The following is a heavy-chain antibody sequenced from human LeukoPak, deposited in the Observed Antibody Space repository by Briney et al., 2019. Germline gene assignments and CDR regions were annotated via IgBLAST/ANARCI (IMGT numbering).Heavy chain of an antibody. D-gene: IGHD3-3*01. CDR2: INPSGGST. CDR1: GYTFTSYY. CDR3: ARSSWSGYQYYYYYMDV. V-gene: IGHV1-46*01. Sequence: ASVKVSCKASGYTFTSYYMHWVRQTPGQGLEWMGIINPSGGSTSYAQKFQGRVTMTRDTSTSIVYMELSSLRSEDTAVYYCARSSWSGYQYYYYYMDVWGKGTTVTVSS. J-gene: IGHJ6*03.